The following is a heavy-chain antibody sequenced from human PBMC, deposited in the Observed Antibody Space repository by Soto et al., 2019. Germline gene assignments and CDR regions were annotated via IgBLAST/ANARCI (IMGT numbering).Heavy chain of an antibody. CDR3: ARLEQQLSYYYYYGMDV. J-gene: IGHJ6*02. D-gene: IGHD6-13*01. Sequence: PGESLKISCKGFGYSFTNYWISWVRQMPGKGLEWMGRIDPSDSYTNYSPSFQGHVTISADKSISTAYLQWSSLKASDTAMYYCARLEQQLSYYYYYGMDVWGQGTTVTVSS. CDR1: GYSFTNYW. CDR2: IDPSDSYT. V-gene: IGHV5-10-1*01.